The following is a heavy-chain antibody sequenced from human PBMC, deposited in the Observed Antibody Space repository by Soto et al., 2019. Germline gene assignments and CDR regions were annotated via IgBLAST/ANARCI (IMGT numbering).Heavy chain of an antibody. J-gene: IGHJ4*02. CDR1: GFTFTTYV. Sequence: EVQLLESGGGLVQPGGSLRLSCAASGFTFTTYVMSWFRQAPGKGLEWVSSISGSGGSTFYADSVKGRFTISRDNSRNTLYLQMNSLRAEDTAVYYCANSRGGSTSRTVDCWGQGNLVTVSS. D-gene: IGHD2-2*01. CDR3: ANSRGGSTSRTVDC. CDR2: ISGSGGST. V-gene: IGHV3-23*01.